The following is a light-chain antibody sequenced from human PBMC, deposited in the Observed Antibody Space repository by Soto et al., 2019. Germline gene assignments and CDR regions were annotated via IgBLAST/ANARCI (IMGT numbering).Light chain of an antibody. CDR1: SGHSSYS. V-gene: IGLV4-60*02. CDR2: LEGSGSY. Sequence: QLVLTQSSSASASLGSSVRLTCTLSSGHSSYSIAWHHQQPGKAPRYLMKLEGSGSYNKGSGVPDRFSGSSSGADRYLTISNLQFEDEANYYCETWDSNTRVFGGGTKLTVL. CDR3: ETWDSNTRV. J-gene: IGLJ2*01.